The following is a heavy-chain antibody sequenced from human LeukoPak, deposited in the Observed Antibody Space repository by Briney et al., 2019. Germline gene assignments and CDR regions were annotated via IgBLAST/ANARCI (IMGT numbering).Heavy chain of an antibody. V-gene: IGHV1-69*13. CDR2: IIPIFGTT. CDR3: ARLSHDTSPNWFDP. CDR1: GGTFSSYA. Sequence: SVKVSCKASGGTFSSYAFSWVRQAPGQGLEWMGRIIPIFGTTNYAQKFQGRVTITADESPSTAYMELNSLGSEDTAVYYCARLSHDTSPNWFDPRGQGTLVTVSS. J-gene: IGHJ5*02.